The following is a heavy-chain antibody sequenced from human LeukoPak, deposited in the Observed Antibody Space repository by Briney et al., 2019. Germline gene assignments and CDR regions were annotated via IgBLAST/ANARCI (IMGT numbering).Heavy chain of an antibody. J-gene: IGHJ4*02. CDR2: ISSGGDTI. CDR3: ARDLDGNYGQYFDY. D-gene: IGHD3-10*01. Sequence: GGSLRLSCAASGFTFSSYEMNWVRQAPGKGLEWVSYISSGGDTIYYADSVKGRFTISRDNAKNSLYLQMNSLRGEDTAVYYCARDLDGNYGQYFDYWGQGALVTVSS. V-gene: IGHV3-48*03. CDR1: GFTFSSYE.